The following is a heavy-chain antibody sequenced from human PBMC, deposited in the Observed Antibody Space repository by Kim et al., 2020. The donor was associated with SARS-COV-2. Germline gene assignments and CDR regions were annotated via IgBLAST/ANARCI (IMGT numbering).Heavy chain of an antibody. V-gene: IGHV4-39*01. D-gene: IGHD6-13*01. CDR3: ARQPGIAAAAEFDP. J-gene: IGHJ5*02. Sequence: PSLKIRVTISVDTSKNQFSLKLSSVTAADTAVYYCARQPGIAAAAEFDPWGQGTLVTVSS.